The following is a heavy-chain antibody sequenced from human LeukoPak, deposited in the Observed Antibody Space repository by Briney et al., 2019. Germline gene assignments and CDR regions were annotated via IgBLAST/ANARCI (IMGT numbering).Heavy chain of an antibody. D-gene: IGHD3-22*01. Sequence: SETLSPTCTVSGGSISSYYWSWIRQPPGKGLEWIGYIYYSGSTNYNPSLKSRVTISVDTSKNQFSLKLSSVTAADTAVYYCARSGRVSYDSSGYYLTYWGQGTLVTVSS. CDR3: ARSGRVSYDSSGYYLTY. CDR1: GGSISSYY. CDR2: IYYSGST. J-gene: IGHJ4*02. V-gene: IGHV4-59*01.